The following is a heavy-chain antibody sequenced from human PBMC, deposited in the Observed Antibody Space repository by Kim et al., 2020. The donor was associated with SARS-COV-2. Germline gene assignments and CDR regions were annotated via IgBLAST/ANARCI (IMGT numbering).Heavy chain of an antibody. V-gene: IGHV3-33*01. Sequence: GGSLRLSCAASGFTFSSYGMHWVRQAPGKGLEWVAVIWYDGSNKYYADSVKGRFTISRDNSKNTLYLQMNSLRAEDTAVYYCARDKLSSYYDILTGYYPNYFDYWGQGTLVTVSS. J-gene: IGHJ4*02. CDR2: IWYDGSNK. CDR3: ARDKLSSYYDILTGYYPNYFDY. D-gene: IGHD3-9*01. CDR1: GFTFSSYG.